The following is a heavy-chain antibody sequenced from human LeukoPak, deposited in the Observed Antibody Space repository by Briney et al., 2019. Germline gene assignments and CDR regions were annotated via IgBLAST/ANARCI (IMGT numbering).Heavy chain of an antibody. V-gene: IGHV1-24*01. CDR1: GYTLTELS. Sequence: ASVKVSCKVSGYTLTELSMHWVRQAPGKGLEWMGGFDPEDGETIYAQKFQGRVTTTEDTSTDTAYMELSSLRSEDTAVYYCATRVANYYYGMDVWGKGTTVTVSS. CDR2: FDPEDGET. D-gene: IGHD2-21*01. CDR3: ATRVANYYYGMDV. J-gene: IGHJ6*04.